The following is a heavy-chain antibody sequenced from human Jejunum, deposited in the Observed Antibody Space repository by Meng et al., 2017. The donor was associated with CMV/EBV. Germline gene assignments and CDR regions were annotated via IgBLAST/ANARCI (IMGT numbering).Heavy chain of an antibody. CDR3: ARGPGASTREGFDY. J-gene: IGHJ4*02. V-gene: IGHV4-4*07. D-gene: IGHD1-26*01. Sequence: DSGSYIVMRPCALVPTSLVDVVYIINQFAGCMQPCAGKGLEWIGGFYRVDTYTHHPSLNSRLHMYLDTSKTQFSLILSSVTAADTAIYYCARGPGASTREGFDYWGLGTLVTVSS. CDR2: FYRVDTY. CDR1: VVYIINQF.